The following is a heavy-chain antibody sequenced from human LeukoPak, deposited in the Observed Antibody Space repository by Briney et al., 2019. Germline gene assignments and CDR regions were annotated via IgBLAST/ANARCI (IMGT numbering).Heavy chain of an antibody. D-gene: IGHD2-21*02. CDR2: IYCSGNT. J-gene: IGHJ4*02. V-gene: IGHV4-39*02. Sequence: PSETLSLTCTVSGGSISSSSYYWGWIRQPPGKGLEWIGSIYCSGNTYYNPSLKSRVTISVDTSKNQFSLKLSSVTAADTAVYYCARDRKGDCYFDYWGQGTLVTVSS. CDR3: ARDRKGDCYFDY. CDR1: GGSISSSSYY.